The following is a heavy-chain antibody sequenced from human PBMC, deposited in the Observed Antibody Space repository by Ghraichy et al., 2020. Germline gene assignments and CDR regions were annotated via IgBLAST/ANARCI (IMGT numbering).Heavy chain of an antibody. Sequence: ASVKVSCKVSGYTLTELSMHWVRQAPGKGLEWMGGFDPEDGETIYAQKFQSRVTMTEDTSTDTAYMELSSLRSEDTAVYYCATDSHGSKYSSGWDFDYWGQGTLVTVSS. CDR2: FDPEDGET. D-gene: IGHD6-19*01. CDR1: GYTLTELS. CDR3: ATDSHGSKYSSGWDFDY. J-gene: IGHJ4*02. V-gene: IGHV1-24*01.